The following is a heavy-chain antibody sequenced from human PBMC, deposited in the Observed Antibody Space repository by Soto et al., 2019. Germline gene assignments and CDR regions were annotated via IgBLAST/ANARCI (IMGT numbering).Heavy chain of an antibody. CDR1: GFIFSNAW. D-gene: IGHD2-15*01. Sequence: EVQLVESGGGLVKPGGSLRLSCAASGFIFSNAWMSWVRQAPGKGLEWVGRIKSKTDGGTTDYAAPVNGRFTISRDDSKNTLYLQMNSRKTEDTAVYYCIRIVPKDYWGQGTLVTVSS. J-gene: IGHJ4*02. CDR3: IRIVPKDY. CDR2: IKSKTDGGTT. V-gene: IGHV3-15*01.